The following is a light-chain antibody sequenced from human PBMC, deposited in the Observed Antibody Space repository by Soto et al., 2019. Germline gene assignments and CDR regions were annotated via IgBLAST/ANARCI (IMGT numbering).Light chain of an antibody. CDR1: QDIGYH. J-gene: IGKJ1*01. CDR3: QLHTTYPRP. CDR2: SAS. Sequence: DIQMTQSPSAMSAAVGDRVTITCRASQDIGYHLGWFQQKPGKAPKRLIYSASSLYSGVPSRFSATGSGTEFTFTISRLQPEDFATDYCQLHTTYPRPFGQGTKVEVK. V-gene: IGKV1-17*03.